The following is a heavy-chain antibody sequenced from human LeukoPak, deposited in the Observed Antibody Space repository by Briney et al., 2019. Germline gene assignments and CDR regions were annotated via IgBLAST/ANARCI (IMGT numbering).Heavy chain of an antibody. CDR2: ISGSSSYT. V-gene: IGHV3-11*06. CDR3: VRDEATFYFDY. Sequence: PGGSLRLSCAASGFAFSNHYMSWIRQAPGKGLEWVSYISGSSSYTDYTDSVRGRFTISRDNAKNSLYLQMNSLRAEDTAVYYCVRDEATFYFDYWGQGTLVTVSS. CDR1: GFAFSNHY. J-gene: IGHJ4*02.